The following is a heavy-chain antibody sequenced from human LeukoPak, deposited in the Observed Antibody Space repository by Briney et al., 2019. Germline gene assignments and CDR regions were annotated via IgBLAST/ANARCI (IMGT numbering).Heavy chain of an antibody. CDR3: AKSGRGPQDFDY. V-gene: IGHV3-23*01. D-gene: IGHD3-10*01. CDR2: ISGSGGST. J-gene: IGHJ4*02. CDR1: GFTFSSYA. Sequence: PGGSLRLSCAASGFTFSSYAMSWVRQAPGKGLEWVSAISGSGGSTYYADSVKGRFTISRDNAKSSLYLQMNSLRAEDTAVYYCAKSGRGPQDFDYWGQGTLVTVSS.